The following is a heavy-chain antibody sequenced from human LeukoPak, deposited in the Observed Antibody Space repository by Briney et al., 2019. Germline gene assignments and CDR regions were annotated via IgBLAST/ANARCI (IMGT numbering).Heavy chain of an antibody. V-gene: IGHV3-21*01. Sequence: GGSLRLSCAASGFTFSSYSVNWVRQAPGKGLEWVSSISSNSSYIYYADSVKGRFTISRDNAKNSLYLQMNSLRAEDTAVYYCARAHWGYGDFFDYWGQGTLVTVSS. J-gene: IGHJ4*02. CDR2: ISSNSSYI. CDR3: ARAHWGYGDFFDY. D-gene: IGHD4-17*01. CDR1: GFTFSSYS.